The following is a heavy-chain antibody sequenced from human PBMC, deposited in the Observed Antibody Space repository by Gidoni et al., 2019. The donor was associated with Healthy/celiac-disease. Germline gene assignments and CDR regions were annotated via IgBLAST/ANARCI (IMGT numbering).Heavy chain of an antibody. CDR1: GFTFSSYS. D-gene: IGHD2-15*01. Sequence: EVQLVESGGGLVQPGGSLRLSCAASGFTFSSYSMNWVRQAPGKGLEWISYISSSSSTIYYADSVRGRFTISRDNAKNSLYLQMNSLRDEDTAVYYCAREGDCSGDSCYLVGGDYWGQGTLVTVSS. CDR3: AREGDCSGDSCYLVGGDY. J-gene: IGHJ4*02. V-gene: IGHV3-48*02. CDR2: ISSSSSTI.